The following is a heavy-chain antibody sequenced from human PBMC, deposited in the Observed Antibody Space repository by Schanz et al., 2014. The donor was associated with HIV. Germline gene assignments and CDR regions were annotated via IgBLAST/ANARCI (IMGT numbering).Heavy chain of an antibody. V-gene: IGHV3-23*04. J-gene: IGHJ5*02. CDR1: GFTFSNYG. D-gene: IGHD6-13*01. CDR2: ISESGGRT. Sequence: GQLVESGGGVVQPGRSLRLSCAASGFTFSNYGMHWVRQAPGKGLEWVSSISESGGRTYYADSVNGRFTISRDNSKNTLYLQMNSLRAEDTAVYYCAKDKSRHTYSSSSIFDPWGQGTLVTVSS. CDR3: AKDKSRHTYSSSSIFDP.